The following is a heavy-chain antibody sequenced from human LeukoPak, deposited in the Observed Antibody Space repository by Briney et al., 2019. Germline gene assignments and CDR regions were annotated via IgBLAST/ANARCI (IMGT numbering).Heavy chain of an antibody. Sequence: PGGSLRLSCAASGFTFSSYAMSWVRQAPGKGLEWVSAISGSGGSTYYADSVKGRFTISRDNSKNTLYLHMNSLRAEDTAVYYCAKASPLGPVAAEPFDYWGQGTLVTVSS. CDR1: GFTFSSYA. J-gene: IGHJ4*02. CDR2: ISGSGGST. V-gene: IGHV3-23*01. D-gene: IGHD6-19*01. CDR3: AKASPLGPVAAEPFDY.